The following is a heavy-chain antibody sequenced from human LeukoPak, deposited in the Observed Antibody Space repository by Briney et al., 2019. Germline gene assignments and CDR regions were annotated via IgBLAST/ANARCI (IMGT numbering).Heavy chain of an antibody. J-gene: IGHJ4*02. CDR2: KHYAGSDK. D-gene: IGHD4-23*01. V-gene: IGHV3-30*02. CDR3: AKDLGNSFDY. Sequence: PGGSLRLSCAASGFTFSGYGMHWVRQAPGKGLEWVALKHYAGSDKYYADSVKGRFTISRDNSKNTLYLQMNSLRPEDTAVYYCAKDLGNSFDYWGQGTLVTVSS. CDR1: GFTFSGYG.